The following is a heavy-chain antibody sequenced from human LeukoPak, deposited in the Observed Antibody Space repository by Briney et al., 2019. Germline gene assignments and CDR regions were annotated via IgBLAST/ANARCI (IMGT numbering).Heavy chain of an antibody. CDR2: IYTSGST. V-gene: IGHV4-61*02. CDR3: AREEYYDFWSGYQNWFDP. D-gene: IGHD3-3*01. CDR1: GGSISSGSYY. Sequence: SQTLSLTCTVSGGSISSGSYYWSWIRQPAGKGLEWIGRIYTSGSTNYNPSLKSRVIISVDTSKNQFSLKLSSVTAADTAVYYCAREEYYDFWSGYQNWFDPWGQGTLVTVSS. J-gene: IGHJ5*02.